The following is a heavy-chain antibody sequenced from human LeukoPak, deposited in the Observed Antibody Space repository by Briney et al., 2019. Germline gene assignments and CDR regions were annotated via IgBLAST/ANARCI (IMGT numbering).Heavy chain of an antibody. J-gene: IGHJ4*02. CDR3: ARSISSSSSFDY. Sequence: GGSLRLSCATSGFTFGSYAMNWVRQAPGKGLEWVPGISYSGASTYYGDSVKGRFTISRDNAENTLYLQMNTLGAEDTAIYYCARSISSSSSFDYWGQGTLVTVSS. CDR1: GFTFGSYA. D-gene: IGHD6-6*01. CDR2: ISYSGAST. V-gene: IGHV3-23*01.